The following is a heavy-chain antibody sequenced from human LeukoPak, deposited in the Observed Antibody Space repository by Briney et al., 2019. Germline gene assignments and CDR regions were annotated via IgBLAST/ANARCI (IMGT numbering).Heavy chain of an antibody. J-gene: IGHJ4*02. CDR1: GFTFSNYA. V-gene: IGHV3-23*01. CDR3: AKDRNYDFWSGYPPGY. D-gene: IGHD3-3*01. Sequence: GGSLRLSCAASGFTFSNYAMSWVSQAPGKGLEWLSGISGSGGSTYYADSVKGRFTISRDKSKNTLYLQMNSLRAEDTAVYYCAKDRNYDFWSGYPPGYWGQGTLVTVSS. CDR2: ISGSGGST.